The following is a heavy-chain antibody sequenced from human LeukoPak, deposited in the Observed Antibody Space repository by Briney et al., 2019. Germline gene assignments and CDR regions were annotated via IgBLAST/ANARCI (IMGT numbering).Heavy chain of an antibody. CDR1: GFTIDDYA. CDR2: ISWDGGST. CDR3: AKEARVYGSGSYPYYYYYMDV. Sequence: PGGSLRLSCAASGFTIDDYAMHWVRQAPGKGLEWVSLISWDGGSTYYADSVKGRFTISRDNSKNSLYLQMNSLRAEDTALYYCAKEARVYGSGSYPYYYYYMDVWGKGTTVTVSS. D-gene: IGHD3-10*01. J-gene: IGHJ6*03. V-gene: IGHV3-43D*03.